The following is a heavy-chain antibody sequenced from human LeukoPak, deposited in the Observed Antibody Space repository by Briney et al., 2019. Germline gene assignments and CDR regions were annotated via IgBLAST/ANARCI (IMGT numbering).Heavy chain of an antibody. Sequence: ASAKVSCKASGYTFTSNYIHWVRQAPGQGLEWMGMIYPRDGSTSYAQKFQGRVTVTRDTSTSTVHMELSGLRSEDTAVYYCARDQEGFDYWGQGTLVTVSS. J-gene: IGHJ4*02. CDR2: IYPRDGST. V-gene: IGHV1-46*01. CDR1: GYTFTSNY. CDR3: ARDQEGFDY.